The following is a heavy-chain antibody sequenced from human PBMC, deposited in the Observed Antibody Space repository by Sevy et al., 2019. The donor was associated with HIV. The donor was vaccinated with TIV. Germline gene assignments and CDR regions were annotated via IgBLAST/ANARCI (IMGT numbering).Heavy chain of an antibody. CDR2: IIPIFGTA. J-gene: IGHJ5*02. CDR3: AREQGVRGVIQANYFDP. Sequence: SVKVSCKSSGGTFSTYSINWVRQSPGQGLEWMGMIIPIFGTANYAQRFQGRVTITADESTSTAYMELTSLRSEDTAVYYCAREQGVRGVIQANYFDPWGQGTLVTVSS. CDR1: GGTFSTYS. V-gene: IGHV1-69*13. D-gene: IGHD3-10*01.